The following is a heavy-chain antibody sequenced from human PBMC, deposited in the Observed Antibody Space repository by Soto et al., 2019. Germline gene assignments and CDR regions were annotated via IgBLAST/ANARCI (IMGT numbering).Heavy chain of an antibody. D-gene: IGHD6-19*01. J-gene: IGHJ4*02. CDR1: GYTLTELS. CDR3: AKDHHTTIPVATDY. CDR2: FDPEDGET. V-gene: IGHV1-24*01. Sequence: ASVKVSCKVSGYTLTELSMHWVRQAPGKGLEWMGGFDPEDGETIYAQKFQGRVTMTEDTSTDTAYMELSSLRSEDTAIYYCAKDHHTTIPVATDYWGQATLVTVSS.